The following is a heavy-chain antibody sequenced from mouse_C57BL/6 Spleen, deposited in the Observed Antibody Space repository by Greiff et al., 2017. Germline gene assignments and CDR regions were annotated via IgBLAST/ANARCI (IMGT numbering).Heavy chain of an antibody. V-gene: IGHV1-18*01. Sequence: EVQLQQSGPGLVKPWASVTIPCKASGYTFTDYNMDWVKQSLGKSLQWIGDINPNNGGTIYNQKFKGQATLTVDKSSSTAYMELRSLTSEDTAVYYCARNGNNKGYYAMDYWGQGTSVTVSS. CDR1: GYTFTDYN. J-gene: IGHJ4*01. CDR2: INPNNGGT. CDR3: ARNGNNKGYYAMDY. D-gene: IGHD2-1*01.